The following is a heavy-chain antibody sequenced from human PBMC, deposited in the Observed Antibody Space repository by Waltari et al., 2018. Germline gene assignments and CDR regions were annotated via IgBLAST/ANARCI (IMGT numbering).Heavy chain of an antibody. J-gene: IGHJ4*02. Sequence: QVQLQQWGAGLLKPSETLSLTCAVYGGSFSGYYWSWIRQPPGKGLEWMGEINHSGSTNYNPALKSRVTISVDTSKNQFALKLSSVTAADTAVYYCARGQLHHYWGQGTLVTVSS. V-gene: IGHV4-34*01. D-gene: IGHD1-7*01. CDR2: INHSGST. CDR3: ARGQLHHY. CDR1: GGSFSGYY.